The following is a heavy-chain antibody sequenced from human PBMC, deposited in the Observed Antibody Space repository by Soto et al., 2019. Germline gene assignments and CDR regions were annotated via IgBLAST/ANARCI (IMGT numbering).Heavy chain of an antibody. Sequence: SETLSLTCDVSGYSIRSNNWWGWGRQPPGRGLEWIGSIYSSGSTYYNPSLESRVTMSVDMSKNQFSLKLTSVIAVDTAVYYCERFSRSSRDSDMDGWVQGNTVTVSS. CDR1: GYSIRSNNW. CDR3: ERFSRSSRDSDMDG. D-gene: IGHD2-15*01. J-gene: IGHJ6*02. V-gene: IGHV4-28*01. CDR2: IYSSGST.